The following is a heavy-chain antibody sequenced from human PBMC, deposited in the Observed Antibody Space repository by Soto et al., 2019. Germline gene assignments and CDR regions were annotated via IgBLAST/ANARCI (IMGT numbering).Heavy chain of an antibody. CDR1: CGSFSGYY. V-gene: IGHV4-34*01. CDR2: INHSGST. Sequence: PSETLSLTCAFYCGSFSGYYWSWIRQPPGKGLEWIGEINHSGSTNYNPSLKSRVTISVDTSKNQFSLKLSSVTAADTAVYCCAREGGSGSYFGYFDYWGQGTLVTAPQ. J-gene: IGHJ4*02. CDR3: AREGGSGSYFGYFDY. D-gene: IGHD3-10*01.